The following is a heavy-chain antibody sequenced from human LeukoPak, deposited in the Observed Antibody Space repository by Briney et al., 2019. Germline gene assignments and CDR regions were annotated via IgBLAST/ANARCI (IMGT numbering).Heavy chain of an antibody. CDR2: INPNSGGT. V-gene: IGHV1-2*02. D-gene: IGHD6-6*01. CDR3: AGSPALYSSFANDY. CDR1: GYTFTGYY. J-gene: IGHJ4*02. Sequence: ASVKVSCKASGYTFTGYYMHWVRQAPGQGLEWMGWINPNSGGTNYAQKFQGRVTMTRDTSISTAYMELSRLRSDDTAVYYCAGSPALYSSFANDYWGQGTLVTVSS.